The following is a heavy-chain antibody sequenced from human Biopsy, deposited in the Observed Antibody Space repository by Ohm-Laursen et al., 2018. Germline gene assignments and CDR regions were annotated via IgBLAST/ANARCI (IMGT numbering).Heavy chain of an antibody. J-gene: IGHJ6*02. CDR2: INPKSGVA. D-gene: IGHD4-17*01. V-gene: IGHV1-2*02. CDR1: GYTFIDYY. CDR3: ARDMTVTARPYYYSGVDV. Sequence: SVKVSCKASGYTFIDYYVHWVRQAPGQGFEWMGWINPKSGVANHAQNFQGRVSMTRDTSISTVYLELSGLRSDNTAVYYCARDMTVTARPYYYSGVDVWGPGTRVTVSS.